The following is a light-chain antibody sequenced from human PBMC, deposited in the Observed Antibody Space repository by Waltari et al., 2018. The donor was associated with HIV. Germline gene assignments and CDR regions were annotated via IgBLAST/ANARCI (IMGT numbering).Light chain of an antibody. CDR2: DVT. CDR3: CSYAGRNTLL. V-gene: IGLV2-11*01. Sequence: QSALTHPRPVSGSPGQSITISFPGPSSAVGGLHYVSWYQQYPGRAPKLMIYDVTKRPSGVPDRFSGSKSGNTASLTISGLQAEDEADYYCCSYAGRNTLLFGGGTTLTVL. CDR1: SSAVGGLHY. J-gene: IGLJ2*01.